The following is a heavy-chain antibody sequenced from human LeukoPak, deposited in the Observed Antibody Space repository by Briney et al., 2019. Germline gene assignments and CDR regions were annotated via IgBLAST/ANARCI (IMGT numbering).Heavy chain of an antibody. CDR1: GLSFGSFA. CDR3: AKKEGDTYSSCYMDV. V-gene: IGHV3-23*01. Sequence: GGSLRLSCAASGLSFGSFARSWVRQAPGKGLEWVSGIIGSGGTTFYAASVTGRFTISRDNSKPTPYLQMNSLRAQHTAIYYCAKKEGDTYSSCYMDVWGKGTTVTVSS. CDR2: IIGSGGTT. D-gene: IGHD2-21*01. J-gene: IGHJ6*03.